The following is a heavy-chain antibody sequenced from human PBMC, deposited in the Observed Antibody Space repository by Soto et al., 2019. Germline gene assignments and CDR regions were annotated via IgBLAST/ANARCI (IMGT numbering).Heavy chain of an antibody. CDR3: AKNVAVAGDRIDY. V-gene: IGHV3-23*01. J-gene: IGHJ4*02. CDR1: GFTFSSYA. CDR2: ISGSGGST. Sequence: GGSLRLSCAASGFTFSSYAMSWVRQAPGKGLEWVSAISGSGGSTYYADSVKGRFTISRDNSKNTLYLQMNSLGAEDTAVYYCAKNVAVAGDRIDYWGQGTLVTVSS. D-gene: IGHD6-19*01.